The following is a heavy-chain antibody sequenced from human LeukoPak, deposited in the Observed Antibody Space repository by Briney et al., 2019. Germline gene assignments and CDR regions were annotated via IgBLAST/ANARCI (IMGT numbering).Heavy chain of an antibody. CDR2: MNPNSGNT. CDR3: ATLWGGEPDAFDI. V-gene: IGHV1-8*02. Sequence: VASVKVSCKASGGTFSSYTISWVRQAPGQGLEWMGWMNPNSGNTGYAQKFQGRVTMTRNTSISTAYMELSSLRSEDTAVYYCATLWGGEPDAFDIWGQGTMVTVSS. D-gene: IGHD3-16*01. CDR1: GGTFSSYT. J-gene: IGHJ3*02.